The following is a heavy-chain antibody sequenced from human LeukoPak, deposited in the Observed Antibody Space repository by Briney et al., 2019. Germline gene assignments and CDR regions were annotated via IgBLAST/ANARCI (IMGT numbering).Heavy chain of an antibody. D-gene: IGHD3-22*01. J-gene: IGHJ4*02. Sequence: SETLSLTCAVYGGSFSGYYWSWIRQPPGKGLEWIGEINHSGSTNYNPSPKSRVTISVDTSKNQFSLKLSSVTAADTAVYYCARGKKLRYYDSSGYYFDYWGQGTLVTVSS. CDR3: ARGKKLRYYDSSGYYFDY. CDR2: INHSGST. CDR1: GGSFSGYY. V-gene: IGHV4-34*01.